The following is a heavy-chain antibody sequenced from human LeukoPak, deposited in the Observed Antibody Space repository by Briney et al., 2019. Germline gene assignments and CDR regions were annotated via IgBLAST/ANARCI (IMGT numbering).Heavy chain of an antibody. CDR1: GFTFSRYA. D-gene: IGHD4-17*01. J-gene: IGHJ4*02. Sequence: GGSLRLSCAASGFTFSRYAMSWVRQAPGKGLEWVSAISGSGGSTYYADSVKGRFTISRDNSKNTLYLQMNSLRAEDTAVYYCAKFTYRTTVTYYDYWGQGTLVTVSS. V-gene: IGHV3-23*01. CDR3: AKFTYRTTVTYYDY. CDR2: ISGSGGST.